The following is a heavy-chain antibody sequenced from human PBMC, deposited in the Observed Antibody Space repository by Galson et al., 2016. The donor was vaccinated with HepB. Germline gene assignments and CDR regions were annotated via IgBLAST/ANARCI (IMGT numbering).Heavy chain of an antibody. D-gene: IGHD3-10*01. CDR2: VNPGTGGT. V-gene: IGHV1-2*02. CDR3: ARDRRGAWFGELDF. J-gene: IGHJ4*02. CDR1: GYTFTRHF. Sequence: SVKVSCKASGYTFTRHFIHWVRQAPGQGLECVGWVNPGTGGTSYSPSLQDRVTMTRDTSIDTAFMEINRLTSDDTAVYYCARDRRGAWFGELDFWGQGILVTVSS.